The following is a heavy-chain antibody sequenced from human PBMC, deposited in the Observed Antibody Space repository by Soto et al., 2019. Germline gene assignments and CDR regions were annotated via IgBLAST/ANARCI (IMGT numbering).Heavy chain of an antibody. CDR3: AKGRSYYYYYGVDV. J-gene: IGHJ6*02. V-gene: IGHV3-11*01. CDR2: ISSSGSII. CDR1: GFIFSDYY. Sequence: PGGSLRLSCAASGFIFSDYYMSWIRQAPGKGLEWISYISSSGSIIYYADSVKGRFAISRDNSKSTLYLQMNSLRAEDTALYYCAKGRSYYYYYGVDVWGQGTTVTVSS.